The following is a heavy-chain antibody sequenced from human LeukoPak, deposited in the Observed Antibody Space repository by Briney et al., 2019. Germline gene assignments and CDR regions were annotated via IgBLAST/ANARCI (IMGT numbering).Heavy chain of an antibody. D-gene: IGHD3-10*01. CDR3: AKAGYGSGSSSFDQ. Sequence: QPGGSLRLSCAASGFTFSDYWMSWVRQAPGKGLEWVANIKQDGSEKYYVDSVKGRFTISSDNAKNSLHLQMNTLRAEDTAVYYCAKAGYGSGSSSFDQWGQGTLVTVSS. V-gene: IGHV3-7*01. CDR2: IKQDGSEK. J-gene: IGHJ4*02. CDR1: GFTFSDYW.